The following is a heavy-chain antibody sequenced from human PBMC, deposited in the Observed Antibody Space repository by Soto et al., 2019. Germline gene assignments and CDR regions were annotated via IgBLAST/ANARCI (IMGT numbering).Heavy chain of an antibody. D-gene: IGHD4-17*01. Sequence: PGGSLRLSCTASGFTFGDYAMSWVRQAPGKGLEWVGFIRSKAYGGTTEYAASVKGRFTISRDDSKSIAYLQMNSLKTEDTAVYYCTRVWSVGVGLRRINWFDPWGQGTLVTVSS. CDR2: IRSKAYGGTT. V-gene: IGHV3-49*04. J-gene: IGHJ5*02. CDR1: GFTFGDYA. CDR3: TRVWSVGVGLRRINWFDP.